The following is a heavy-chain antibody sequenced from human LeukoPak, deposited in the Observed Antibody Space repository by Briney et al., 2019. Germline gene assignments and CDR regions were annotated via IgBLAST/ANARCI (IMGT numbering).Heavy chain of an antibody. D-gene: IGHD3-22*01. J-gene: IGHJ4*02. CDR2: ISYDGSNK. CDR3: ARSQKSYYYDSSGYYYGGTLDY. CDR1: GFTFSSYA. V-gene: IGHV3-30-3*01. Sequence: PGRSLRLSCAASGFTFSSYAMHWVRQAPGKGLEWVAVISYDGSNKYYADSVNGRFTISRDNSKNTLYLQMNSLRAEDTAVYYCARSQKSYYYDSSGYYYGGTLDYWGQGTLVTVSS.